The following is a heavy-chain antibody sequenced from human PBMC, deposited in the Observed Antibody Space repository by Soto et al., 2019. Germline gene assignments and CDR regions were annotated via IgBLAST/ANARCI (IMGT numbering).Heavy chain of an antibody. J-gene: IGHJ4*02. CDR2: INPGNGDR. CDR3: ARKDYYRSGIYYFDY. CDR1: GYTFTTYP. D-gene: IGHD3-10*01. Sequence: QVQLVQSGAEVKKPGASVKVSCKATGYTFTTYPIHWVRQAPGQGLEWMGWINPGNGDRDYLQKFQGRVTVTRDTSASIAYMELSSLTSEDTAVYYCARKDYYRSGIYYFDYWGQGTLVTVSS. V-gene: IGHV1-3*01.